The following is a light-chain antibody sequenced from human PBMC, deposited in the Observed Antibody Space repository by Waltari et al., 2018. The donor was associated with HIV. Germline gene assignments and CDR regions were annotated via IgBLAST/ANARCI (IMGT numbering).Light chain of an antibody. CDR1: DNDVADYDR. V-gene: IGLV2-11*01. J-gene: IGLJ1*01. CDR2: DVT. CDR3: SSYTSTNTQYV. Sequence: QSALTQPRSVSGSPGQSVTISCTGTDNDVADYDRVSWYKQHTGKAPQLIIFDVTKRPSGVPDRFSGSKSGNTASLTISGLQAVDEAFYFCSSYTSTNTQYVFGTGTTVTVL.